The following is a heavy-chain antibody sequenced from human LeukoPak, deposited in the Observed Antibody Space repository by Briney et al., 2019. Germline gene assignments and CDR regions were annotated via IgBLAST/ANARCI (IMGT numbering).Heavy chain of an antibody. CDR2: IYSGGST. J-gene: IGHJ3*02. CDR1: GFTVSSKY. V-gene: IGHV3-53*01. D-gene: IGHD2-15*01. CDR3: ARGDRSAHDAFDI. Sequence: GGSLRLSCAASGFTVSSKYMSWVRQAPGKGLEWVSVIYSGGSTYYADSVKGRFTISRDNSKNTLYLQMNSLRAEDTAVYYCARGDRSAHDAFDIWGQGTMVTVSS.